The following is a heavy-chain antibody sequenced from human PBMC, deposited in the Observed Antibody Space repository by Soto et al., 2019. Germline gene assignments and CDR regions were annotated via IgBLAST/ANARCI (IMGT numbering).Heavy chain of an antibody. V-gene: IGHV1-18*01. J-gene: IGHJ4*02. CDR2: ISAYSGNT. D-gene: IGHD3-16*01. CDR1: GYTFTSYG. CDR3: ARDLRLGERGYDY. Sequence: ASVKVSCKASGYTFTSYGFSWVRQAPGQGLEWMGWISAYSGNTDYAQKFQGKLSMTTDASTSTAYMELRSLRSDDTAVYYCARDLRLGERGYDYWGQGTLVTVSS.